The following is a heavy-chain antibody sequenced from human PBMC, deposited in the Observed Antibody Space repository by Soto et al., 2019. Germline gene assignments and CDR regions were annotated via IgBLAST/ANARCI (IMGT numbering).Heavy chain of an antibody. CDR3: ARTSTIFGVVSDS. Sequence: PSEALSLTCAVHTCSFSGYYLSWIRQPPGKGLEWIGEINHSGFANYDPSLMSRVTMLLDMSKNEVTLKVRSVTAADTAVYYCARTSTIFGVVSDSWGQGTLVTVSS. CDR1: TCSFSGYY. V-gene: IGHV4-34*01. CDR2: INHSGFA. D-gene: IGHD3-3*01. J-gene: IGHJ4*02.